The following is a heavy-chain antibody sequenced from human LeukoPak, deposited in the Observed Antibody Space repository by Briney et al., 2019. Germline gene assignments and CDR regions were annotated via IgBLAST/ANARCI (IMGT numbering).Heavy chain of an antibody. V-gene: IGHV3-11*01. CDR1: GFTFSDYY. J-gene: IGHJ4*02. Sequence: GGSLRLSCAASGFTFSDYYMSWIRQAPGEGLEWVSYISSSGSTIYYADSVKGRFTISRDNAKNSLYLQMNSLRAEDTAVYYCASSITMIVVAHWGQGTLVTVSS. CDR2: ISSSGSTI. CDR3: ASSITMIVVAH. D-gene: IGHD3-22*01.